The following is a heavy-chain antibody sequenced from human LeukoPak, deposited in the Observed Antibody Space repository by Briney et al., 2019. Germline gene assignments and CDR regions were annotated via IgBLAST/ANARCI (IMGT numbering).Heavy chain of an antibody. J-gene: IGHJ4*02. CDR2: ISSSGSTI. D-gene: IGHD4-23*01. Sequence: GGSLRLSCAASGFTFSSYEMNWVRQAPGKGLEWVSYISSSGSTIYYADSVKGRFTISRDNSRNTLYLQMNSLRAEDTAVYYCAKPDYGGNTLLPDYWGQGTLVTVSS. CDR3: AKPDYGGNTLLPDY. CDR1: GFTFSSYE. V-gene: IGHV3-48*03.